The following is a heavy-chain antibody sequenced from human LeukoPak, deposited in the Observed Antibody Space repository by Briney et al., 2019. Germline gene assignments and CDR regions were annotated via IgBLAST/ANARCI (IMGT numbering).Heavy chain of an antibody. CDR1: GFTFSDFW. V-gene: IGHV4-38-2*01. CDR3: ARLSITIFGVASDAFDI. CDR2: IYYSGST. D-gene: IGHD3-3*01. Sequence: PEGSLRLSCAGSGFTFSDFWMTWVRQPPGKGLEWIGSIYYSGSTYYNPSLKSRVTISVDTSKNQFSLKLSSVTAADTAVYYCARLSITIFGVASDAFDIWGQGTMVTVSS. J-gene: IGHJ3*02.